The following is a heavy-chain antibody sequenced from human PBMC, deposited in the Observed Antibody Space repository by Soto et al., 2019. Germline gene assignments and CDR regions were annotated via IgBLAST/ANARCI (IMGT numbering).Heavy chain of an antibody. V-gene: IGHV3-33*01. J-gene: IGHJ4*02. Sequence: PRGSLRLSCATSGFIFNNYGMHWVRQAPGKGLEWVAVVWHDGKYKYYADSVRGRFTISRDKSNNTVFLQMDSLRAEDTAVYYCARDKAAASKGVHFDYWGQGSQVTVSS. CDR3: ARDKAAASKGVHFDY. D-gene: IGHD6-13*01. CDR1: GFIFNNYG. CDR2: VWHDGKYK.